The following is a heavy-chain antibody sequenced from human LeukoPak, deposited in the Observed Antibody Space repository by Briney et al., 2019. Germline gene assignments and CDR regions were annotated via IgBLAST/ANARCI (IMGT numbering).Heavy chain of an antibody. Sequence: GASVKVSCKASGYTFTGYYMHWVRQAPGQGLEWMGWINPNSGGTNYAQKFQGRVTMTRDTSISTAYMELSRLRSDDTAVYYCARGLDGGWLVVDGDDSWGQGTLVTVSS. D-gene: IGHD6-19*01. V-gene: IGHV1-2*02. CDR2: INPNSGGT. J-gene: IGHJ4*02. CDR1: GYTFTGYY. CDR3: ARGLDGGWLVVDGDDS.